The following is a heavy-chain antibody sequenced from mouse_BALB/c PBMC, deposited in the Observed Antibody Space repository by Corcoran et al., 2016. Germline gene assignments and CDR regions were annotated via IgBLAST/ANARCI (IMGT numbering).Heavy chain of an antibody. CDR1: GYTLTSNV. CDR3: AREGDGYYWFSY. Sequence: EVQLHQYGPELVTPGASVKLSCKASGYTLTSNVMHWVKQKPGQGLEWIGYIKPYNDGTKSNEKFKGKATLTSDKSSRTPYMELSSLTAEDSAGYYCAREGDGYYWFSYWGQGTLVTVSA. V-gene: IGHV1S136*01. J-gene: IGHJ3*01. D-gene: IGHD2-3*01. CDR2: IKPYNDGT.